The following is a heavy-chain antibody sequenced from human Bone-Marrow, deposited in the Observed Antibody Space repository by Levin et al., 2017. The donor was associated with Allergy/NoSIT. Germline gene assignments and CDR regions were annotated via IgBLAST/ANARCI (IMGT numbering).Heavy chain of an antibody. CDR2: IKTDGTIT. D-gene: IGHD3-16*01. CDR3: ARGGGFHFDY. V-gene: IGHV3-74*01. CDR1: GFTFSAHW. J-gene: IGHJ4*02. Sequence: GGSLRLSCAASGFTFSAHWMHWVRQAPGKGLVWVSNIKTDGTITNYADSVKGRFTISRDNDKSTLYLQMNSLRVEDTAVYYCARGGGFHFDYWGQGTLVTASS.